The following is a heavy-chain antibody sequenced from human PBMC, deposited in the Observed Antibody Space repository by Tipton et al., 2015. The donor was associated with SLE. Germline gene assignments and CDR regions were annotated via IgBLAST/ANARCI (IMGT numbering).Heavy chain of an antibody. CDR2: IHHSGIT. Sequence: TLSLTCAAYGGSFSGYYWSWIRQPPGRGLEWIGEIHHSGITNYNPSLKSRVTMSLDKSKIQVSLKLNPVTAADTAVYYCARPDLIWGQGTLVTVSS. J-gene: IGHJ4*02. V-gene: IGHV4-34*10. D-gene: IGHD1-14*01. CDR3: ARPDLI. CDR1: GGSFSGYY.